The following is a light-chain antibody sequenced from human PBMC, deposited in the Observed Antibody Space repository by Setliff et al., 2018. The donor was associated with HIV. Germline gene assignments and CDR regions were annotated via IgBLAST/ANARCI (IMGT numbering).Light chain of an antibody. CDR1: SSDVGNYNL. Sequence: SALAQPASVSGSPGQSITIPCTGTSSDVGNYNLVSWYQQHPGTAPKLIIYEVTKRPSGVSNRSSGSKSGNTASLTISGLQAEDESDYYCSSYTRTNLFGFGTGTKVTVL. CDR3: SSYTRTNLFG. CDR2: EVT. J-gene: IGLJ1*01. V-gene: IGLV2-14*02.